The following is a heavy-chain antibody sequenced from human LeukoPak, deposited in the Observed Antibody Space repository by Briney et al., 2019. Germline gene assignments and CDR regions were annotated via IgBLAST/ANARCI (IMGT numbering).Heavy chain of an antibody. CDR2: IIPIFGTA. CDR3: ARDCSGGSCYFDY. D-gene: IGHD2-15*01. V-gene: IGHV1-69*13. J-gene: IGHJ4*02. CDR1: GGTFSSYA. Sequence: ASVKVSCKASGGTFSSYAIRWVRQAPGQGLEWMGGIIPIFGTANYAQKFQGRATITADESTSTAYMELSSLRSEDTAVYYCARDCSGGSCYFDYWGQGTLVTVSS.